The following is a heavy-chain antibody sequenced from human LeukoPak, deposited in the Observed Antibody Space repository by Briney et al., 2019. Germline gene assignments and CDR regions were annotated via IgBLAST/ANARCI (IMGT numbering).Heavy chain of an antibody. Sequence: ASVKVSCKASGYTFTSYGISWVRQAPGQGLEWMGWISAYNGNTNYAQKLQGRVTMTTDTSTSTAYMELRSLRSDDTAVYYCARDRWGDGYNICRYWGQGTLVTVSS. J-gene: IGHJ4*02. CDR1: GYTFTSYG. D-gene: IGHD5-24*01. V-gene: IGHV1-18*01. CDR2: ISAYNGNT. CDR3: ARDRWGDGYNICRY.